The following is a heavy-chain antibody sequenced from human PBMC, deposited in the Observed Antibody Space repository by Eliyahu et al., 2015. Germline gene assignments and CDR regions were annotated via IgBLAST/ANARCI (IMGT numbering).Heavy chain of an antibody. V-gene: IGHV3-23*01. D-gene: IGHD2-2*02. CDR2: ISGSGGST. J-gene: IGHJ5*02. CDR1: GFTFSXYA. CDR3: AKDGQLLYFSGWFDP. Sequence: EVQLLESGGGLVQPGGSLRLSCAASGFTFSXYAMGWVRQAPGKGLEWVSAISGSGGSTYYADSVKGRFTISRDNSKNTLYLQMNSLRAEDTAVYYCAKDGQLLYFSGWFDPWGQGTLVTVSS.